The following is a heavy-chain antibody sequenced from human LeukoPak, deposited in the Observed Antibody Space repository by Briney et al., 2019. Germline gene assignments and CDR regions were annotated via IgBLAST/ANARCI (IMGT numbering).Heavy chain of an antibody. CDR1: GYTYTSYG. J-gene: IGHJ4*02. V-gene: IGHV1-18*01. D-gene: IGHD3-10*01. CDR2: ISAYNGNT. CDR3: ARDPLNHYGSGSYYLY. Sequence: GASVKVSGKASGYTYTSYGISWVRQAPGQGLEWMGWISAYNGNTNYAQNLQGRVTMTTDTSTSTAYMELRSLRSDDTAVYYCARDPLNHYGSGSYYLYWGQGTLVTVSS.